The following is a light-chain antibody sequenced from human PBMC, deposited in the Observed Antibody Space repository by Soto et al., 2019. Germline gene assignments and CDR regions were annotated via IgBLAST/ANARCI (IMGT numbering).Light chain of an antibody. V-gene: IGKV3-20*01. CDR3: QQYGSSRWT. CDR1: QSVSSTY. CDR2: AAS. J-gene: IGKJ1*01. Sequence: PGERATLSCRASQSVSSTYLAWYQQKPGQAPRPLIPAASSRATGTPDRFSGSGSGTDFTLTISRLEPEDFAVYYCQQYGSSRWTFGQGTKVDIK.